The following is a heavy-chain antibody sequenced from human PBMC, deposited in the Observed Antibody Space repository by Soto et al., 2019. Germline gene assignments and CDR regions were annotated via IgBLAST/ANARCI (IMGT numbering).Heavy chain of an antibody. CDR1: GFTFDDYA. J-gene: IGHJ2*01. V-gene: IGHV3-9*01. Sequence: EVQLVESGGGLVQPGRSLRLSCAASGFTFDDYAMHWVRQAPGKGLEWVSGISWNSGSIGYADSVKGRSTISRDNAKNSLYLQMNSLRAEDTALYDCAKATTTVTTLVYWYFDLWGRGTLVTVSS. CDR2: ISWNSGSI. CDR3: AKATTTVTTLVYWYFDL. D-gene: IGHD4-17*01.